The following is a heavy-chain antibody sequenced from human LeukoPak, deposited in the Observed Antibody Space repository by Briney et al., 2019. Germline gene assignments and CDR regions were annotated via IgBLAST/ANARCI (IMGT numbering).Heavy chain of an antibody. CDR3: AKSGPYCSSTTCNYFDY. J-gene: IGHJ4*02. Sequence: GGSLRLSCAASGFTFSSYAMSWVRQAPGKGLKWVSTINDNGADTYYADSVKGRFTISRDNSYNTVSLQMNSLRDEDTGVYYCAKSGPYCSSTTCNYFDYWGQGTLVTVSS. D-gene: IGHD2-2*01. CDR1: GFTFSSYA. CDR2: INDNGADT. V-gene: IGHV3-23*01.